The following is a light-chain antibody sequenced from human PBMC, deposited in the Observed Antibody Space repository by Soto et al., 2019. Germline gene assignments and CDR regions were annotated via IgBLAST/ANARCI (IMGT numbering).Light chain of an antibody. CDR3: QQSFSTLLIT. J-gene: IGKJ5*01. V-gene: IGKV1-39*01. Sequence: DIQMTQSPSSLSASIGDGVTITCRASQSINTYLNWYQQKPGKAPKLLISAASNLQSGVPSRFRGSGSGTDFTLTISSLQTEDFATYYCQQSFSTLLITFGQGTRLVIK. CDR1: QSINTY. CDR2: AAS.